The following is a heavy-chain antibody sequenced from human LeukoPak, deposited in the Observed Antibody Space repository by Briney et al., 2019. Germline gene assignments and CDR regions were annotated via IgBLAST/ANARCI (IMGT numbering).Heavy chain of an antibody. V-gene: IGHV4-59*08. CDR2: IYYSGST. D-gene: IGHD3-10*01. Sequence: SETLSLTCTVSGGSISSYYWSWIRQPPGKGLEWIGYIYYSGSTNYNPSLKSRVTISVDTSKNQFSLKLSSVTAADTAVYYCARHGAGFGEFSPFDYWGQGTLVTVSS. CDR1: GGSISSYY. CDR3: ARHGAGFGEFSPFDY. J-gene: IGHJ4*02.